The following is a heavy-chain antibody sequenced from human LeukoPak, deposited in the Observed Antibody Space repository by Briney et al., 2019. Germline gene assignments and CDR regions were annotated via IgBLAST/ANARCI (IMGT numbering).Heavy chain of an antibody. J-gene: IGHJ4*02. CDR3: ARIGYSSSSTDY. Sequence: GGSLRLSCAASGFTFSNYWMSWVRQAPGKGLEWVANINQDGSVNYYVDSVKGRFTISRDNAKNSVYLQMSSLRVEDTAVYYCARIGYSSSSTDYWGQGTLATVSS. CDR1: GFTFSNYW. D-gene: IGHD6-6*01. CDR2: INQDGSVN. V-gene: IGHV3-7*01.